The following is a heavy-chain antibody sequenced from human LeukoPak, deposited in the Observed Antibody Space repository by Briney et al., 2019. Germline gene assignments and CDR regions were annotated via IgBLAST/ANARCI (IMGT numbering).Heavy chain of an antibody. J-gene: IGHJ3*02. V-gene: IGHV1-18*01. CDR1: GYTFTSYG. CDR2: ISAYNGNT. Sequence: ASVKVSCKASGYTFTSYGISWVRQAPGQGLEWMGWISAYNGNTNYAQKLQGRVTMTTDTSTSTAYLQWSRLKASDTAMYYCARPQPGYSSGWYTGAFDIWGQGTMVTVSS. CDR3: ARPQPGYSSGWYTGAFDI. D-gene: IGHD6-19*01.